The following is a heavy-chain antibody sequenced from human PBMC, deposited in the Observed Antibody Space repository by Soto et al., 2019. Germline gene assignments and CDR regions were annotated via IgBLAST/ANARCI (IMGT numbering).Heavy chain of an antibody. CDR2: ISTNKVNT. J-gene: IGHJ4*02. CDR3: ATRSPAFDY. V-gene: IGHV1-18*01. CDR1: GYTFTSYG. Sequence: QVQLVQSGPEVKKPGASVKVSCKTSGYTFTSYGISWVRQAPGQGLEWMGWISTNKVNTNYAQKLQGRVTMTTDTATSTGYMELRSRRSDDTAVYYCATRSPAFDYWGQGTLVTVSS.